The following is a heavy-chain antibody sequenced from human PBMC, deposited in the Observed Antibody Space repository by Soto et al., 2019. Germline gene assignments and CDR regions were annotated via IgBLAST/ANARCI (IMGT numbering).Heavy chain of an antibody. J-gene: IGHJ4*02. CDR1: GFTFSDYD. D-gene: IGHD6-6*01. CDR3: ARMGPRAARPSY. CDR2: VSSSGTTM. V-gene: IGHV3-11*01. Sequence: QVQLAESGGGLVEPGGYLRISCAASGFTFSDYDMSWIRQSTGKGVEWVSFVSSSGTTMYFADSVNGRFTISRDNAKNSLYLQMNSLRAEDTAVYYCARMGPRAARPSYWGQGTLVTVSS.